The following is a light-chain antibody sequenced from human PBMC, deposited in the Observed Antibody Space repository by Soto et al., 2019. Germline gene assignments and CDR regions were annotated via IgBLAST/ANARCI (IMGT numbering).Light chain of an antibody. CDR2: DVS. CDR3: SSYTSSSTLGV. CDR1: SSDVGRYNY. V-gene: IGLV2-14*01. Sequence: QSAVTQPASVSGSPGRSITMSCTGTSSDVGRYNYVSWYQQHPGKAPKLMIYDVSNRPSGVSNRFSGSKSGNTASLTISGLQAEDEADYYCSSYTSSSTLGVFGTGTKVTVL. J-gene: IGLJ1*01.